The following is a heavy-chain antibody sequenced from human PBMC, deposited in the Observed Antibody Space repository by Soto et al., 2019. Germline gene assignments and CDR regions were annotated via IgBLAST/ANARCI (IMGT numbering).Heavy chain of an antibody. CDR1: GFTFRDYG. Sequence: QVQLVESGGGVVQPGRSLRLSCVASGFTFRDYGMQWVRQAPGKGLEWVALISHDGGNKYHAESVKGRFTISRDNSKNTLYVQMNSLRPEDTAVYYCAKDPFPKSESYPAHWGQGTLVTVAS. D-gene: IGHD1-26*01. CDR3: AKDPFPKSESYPAH. V-gene: IGHV3-30*18. CDR2: ISHDGGNK. J-gene: IGHJ4*02.